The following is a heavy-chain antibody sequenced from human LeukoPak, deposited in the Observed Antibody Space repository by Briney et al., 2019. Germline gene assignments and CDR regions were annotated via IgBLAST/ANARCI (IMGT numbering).Heavy chain of an antibody. D-gene: IGHD5-18*01. J-gene: IGHJ6*03. CDR2: IYPGDSDS. CDR3: ARRAYTYGRYYMDV. Sequence: GESLKISCKGSGFTFTDYWIAWVRQMPGKGLEWMGIIYPGDSDSRYSPSFQGQVTISADKSISTAYLQWSGLEASDSAMYYCARRAYTYGRYYMDVWGEGTTVTVSS. CDR1: GFTFTDYW. V-gene: IGHV5-51*01.